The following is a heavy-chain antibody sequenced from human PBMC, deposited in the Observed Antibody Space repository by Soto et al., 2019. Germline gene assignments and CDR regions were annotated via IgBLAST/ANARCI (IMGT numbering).Heavy chain of an antibody. V-gene: IGHV3-30*18. J-gene: IGHJ4*02. CDR3: AKGRGRYCSGGSCFLCDY. Sequence: QVQLVESGGGVVQPGRSLRLSCAASGFTFSSYGMHWVRQAPGKGLEWVAVISYDGSNKYYADSVKGRFTISRDNSKNTLYLQMHSLRAEDTAVYYCAKGRGRYCSGGSCFLCDYWGQGTLVTVSS. CDR2: ISYDGSNK. CDR1: GFTFSSYG. D-gene: IGHD2-15*01.